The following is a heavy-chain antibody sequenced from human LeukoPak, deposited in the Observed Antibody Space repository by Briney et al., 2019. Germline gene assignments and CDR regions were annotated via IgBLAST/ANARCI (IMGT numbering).Heavy chain of an antibody. CDR3: ARRIILWFGESMGWFDP. CDR2: INHSGST. D-gene: IGHD3-10*01. Sequence: PSETLSLTCAVYGGSFSGYYWSWIRQPPGKGLEWIGEINHSGSTNYNPSLKSRVTISVDTSKNQFSLKLSSVTAADTAVYYCARRIILWFGESMGWFDPWGQGTLVTVSS. J-gene: IGHJ5*02. CDR1: GGSFSGYY. V-gene: IGHV4-34*01.